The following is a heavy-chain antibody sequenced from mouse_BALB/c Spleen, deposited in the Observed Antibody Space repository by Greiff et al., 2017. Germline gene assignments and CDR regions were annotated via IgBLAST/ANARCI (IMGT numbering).Heavy chain of an antibody. V-gene: IGHV5-17*02. J-gene: IGHJ4*01. CDR3: AAYYGYAMDY. CDR1: GFTFSSFG. Sequence: EVKVVESGGGLVQPGGSRKLSCAASGFTFSSFGMHWVRQAPEKGLEWVAYISSGSSTIYYADTVKGRFTISRDNPKNTLFLQMTSLRSEDTAMYYCAAYYGYAMDYWGQGTSVTVSS. CDR2: ISSGSSTI. D-gene: IGHD1-1*01.